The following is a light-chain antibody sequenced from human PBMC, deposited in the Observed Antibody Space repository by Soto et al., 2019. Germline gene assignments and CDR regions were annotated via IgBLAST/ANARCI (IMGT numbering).Light chain of an antibody. CDR1: QSVSSSY. CDR3: QQYGSSPYT. CDR2: GAS. Sequence: EIVLTQSPGPLSLSPGERATLSCRASQSVSSSYLAWYQQKPCQAPRLLIYGASSRATGIPDRFSGSGSGTDFTLTISRLEPEDCAVYCCQQYGSSPYTFGQGTKLEIK. V-gene: IGKV3-20*01. J-gene: IGKJ2*01.